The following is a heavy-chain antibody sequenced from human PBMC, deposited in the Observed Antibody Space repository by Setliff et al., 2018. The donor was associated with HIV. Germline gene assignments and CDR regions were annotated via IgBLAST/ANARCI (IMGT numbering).Heavy chain of an antibody. V-gene: IGHV4-39*01. Sequence: KPSETLSLTCTVSGDSVTSETYCWGWIRQPPEKGPEWIGSSCYSRITYYNSSLKSRATLSVDTPRNQRSLKLSSVTAADTAVYYCVRSGYYWNASPSFWGHGTLVTVSS. D-gene: IGHD1-1*01. CDR1: GDSVTSETYC. CDR3: VRSGYYWNASPSF. CDR2: SCYSRIT. J-gene: IGHJ4*01.